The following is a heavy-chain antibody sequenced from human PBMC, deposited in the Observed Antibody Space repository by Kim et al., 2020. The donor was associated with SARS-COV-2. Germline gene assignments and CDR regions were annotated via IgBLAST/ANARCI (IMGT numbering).Heavy chain of an antibody. Sequence: VKGRFTISRDNAKQSLYLQMNGLRDEDTALYYCAREAITFDGLTVYHYFDYWGQGAQVTVSS. J-gene: IGHJ4*02. D-gene: IGHD3-16*02. V-gene: IGHV3-48*02. CDR3: AREAITFDGLTVYHYFDY.